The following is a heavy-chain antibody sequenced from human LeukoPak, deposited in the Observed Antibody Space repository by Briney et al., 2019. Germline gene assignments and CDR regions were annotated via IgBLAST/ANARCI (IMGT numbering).Heavy chain of an antibody. CDR2: ISYSGST. V-gene: IGHV4-39*07. CDR1: DGSINSNYH. CDR3: VKDRHFTWYYQ. J-gene: IGHJ5*02. Sequence: SETLSLTCAVSDGSINSNYHWGWIRQSPGKGLEWIGTISYSGSTYSNPSLQSRVTISIDKSNNQFSLKLTSVTAADTAVYYCVKDRHFTWYYQWGQGTLVAVSS.